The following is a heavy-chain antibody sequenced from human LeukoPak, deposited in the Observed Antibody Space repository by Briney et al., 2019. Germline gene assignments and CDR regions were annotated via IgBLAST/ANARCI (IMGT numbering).Heavy chain of an antibody. Sequence: ASVKVSCKASGYTFTSYGISWVRQAPGQGLEWMGWISAYNGNTNYAQKLQGRVTMTTDTSTSTAYMELRSLRSDDTAVYYCAIHPNGSLRGSIHGEVRSRSSSPRGGVDYWGQGTLVTVSS. J-gene: IGHJ4*02. CDR1: GYTFTSYG. CDR2: ISAYNGNT. D-gene: IGHD6-6*01. CDR3: AIHPNGSLRGSIHGEVRSRSSSPRGGVDY. V-gene: IGHV1-18*01.